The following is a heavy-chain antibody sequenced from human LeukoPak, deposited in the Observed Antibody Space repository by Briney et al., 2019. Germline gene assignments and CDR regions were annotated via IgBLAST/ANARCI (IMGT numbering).Heavy chain of an antibody. D-gene: IGHD1-26*01. V-gene: IGHV1-46*01. J-gene: IGHJ4*02. Sequence: ASVKVSCKASGYTFTSYYMHWVRQAPGQGLEWMGIINPSGGSTSYAQKFQDRVTMTRDTSTSTVYMELSSLRSEDTAVYYCARALLVASGSYGSDYWGQGTLVTVSS. CDR3: ARALLVASGSYGSDY. CDR1: GYTFTSYY. CDR2: INPSGGST.